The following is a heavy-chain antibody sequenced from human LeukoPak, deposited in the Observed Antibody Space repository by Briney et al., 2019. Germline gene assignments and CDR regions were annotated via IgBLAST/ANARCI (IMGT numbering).Heavy chain of an antibody. CDR3: ARDRYDYVWGSYRYEYYFDY. V-gene: IGHV3-11*01. J-gene: IGHJ4*02. CDR2: ISSSGSTI. D-gene: IGHD3-16*02. Sequence: GGSLRLSCAASGFTFSDYYMSWIRQALGKGLEWVSYISSSGSTIYYADSVKGRFTISRDNAKNSLYLQMNSLRAEDTAVYYCARDRYDYVWGSYRYEYYFDYWGQGTLVTVSS. CDR1: GFTFSDYY.